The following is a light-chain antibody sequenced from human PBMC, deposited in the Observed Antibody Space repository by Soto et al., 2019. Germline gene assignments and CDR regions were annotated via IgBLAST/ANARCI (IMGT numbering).Light chain of an antibody. Sequence: EIVLTQSPGTLSLSPGERATLSCRASPSVSSNFVAWYQQKPGQAPRLLISGAFNRATGVPDRFSGGGSGTDFTLTISRLEAEHFAVYYCQQYGSAPRTFGQGTKVDIK. CDR2: GAF. CDR1: PSVSSNF. J-gene: IGKJ1*01. V-gene: IGKV3-20*01. CDR3: QQYGSAPRT.